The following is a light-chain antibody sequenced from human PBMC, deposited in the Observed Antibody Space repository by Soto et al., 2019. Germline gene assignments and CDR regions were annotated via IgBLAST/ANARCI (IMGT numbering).Light chain of an antibody. CDR2: GAS. CDR1: QSVSSNY. J-gene: IGKJ2*01. V-gene: IGKV3-20*01. CDR3: HQYGNSYT. Sequence: EMVLTQSPGTLSLSPLERAYLXCRPSQSVSSNYLAWYQQKPGQAPRLLIYGASSRATGIPDRFSGSGSGTDFTLTISRLEPEDLAVYYCHQYGNSYTFGQGTKVDIK.